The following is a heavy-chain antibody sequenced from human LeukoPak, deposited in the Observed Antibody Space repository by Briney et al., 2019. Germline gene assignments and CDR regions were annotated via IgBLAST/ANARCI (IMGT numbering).Heavy chain of an antibody. D-gene: IGHD3-22*01. CDR3: ARGLSDYYDSSGLYYLDY. Sequence: SETLSLTCAVYGGSFSGYYWSWIRQPPGKGLEWIGEINHSGSTNYNPSLKSRVTISVDTSKNQFSLKLSSVTAADTAVYYCARGLSDYYDSSGLYYLDYWGQGTLVTVSS. CDR1: GGSFSGYY. V-gene: IGHV4-34*01. CDR2: INHSGST. J-gene: IGHJ4*02.